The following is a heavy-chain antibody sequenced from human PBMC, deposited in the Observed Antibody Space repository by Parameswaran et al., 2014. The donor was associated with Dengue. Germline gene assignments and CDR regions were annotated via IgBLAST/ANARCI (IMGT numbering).Heavy chain of an antibody. CDR3: AKLAGYYYYGMDV. V-gene: IGHV3-23*01. Sequence: VRQAPGKGLEWVSAISGSGGSTYYADSVKGRFTISRDNSKNTLYLQMNSLRAEDTAVYYCAKLAGYYYYGMDVWGQGTTVTVSS. D-gene: IGHD2-15*01. CDR2: ISGSGGST. J-gene: IGHJ6*02.